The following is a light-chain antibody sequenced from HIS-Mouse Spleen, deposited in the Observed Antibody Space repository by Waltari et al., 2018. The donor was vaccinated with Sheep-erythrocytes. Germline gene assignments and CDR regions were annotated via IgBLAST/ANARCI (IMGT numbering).Light chain of an antibody. V-gene: IGLV2-14*03. Sequence: QSALTQPRSVSGSPGPSVTISCTGTSSDVGGYNYVSWYQQHPGKAPKLMIYDVSNRPSGCSTRFSGSKSGNTASLTISGLQAEDEADYYCSSYTSSSTLVVFGGGTKLTVL. CDR1: SSDVGGYNY. CDR2: DVS. CDR3: SSYTSSSTLVV. J-gene: IGLJ2*01.